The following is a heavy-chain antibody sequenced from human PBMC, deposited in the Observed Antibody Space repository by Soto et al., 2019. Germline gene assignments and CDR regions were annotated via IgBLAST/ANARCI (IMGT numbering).Heavy chain of an antibody. V-gene: IGHV1-18*01. J-gene: IGHJ3*02. Sequence: QVQLVQSGAEVKKPGASVKVYCKASGYTFTSFGISWVRQAPGQGLEWMGWISAYNGNTNYAENLQGRVTMTTDTSPSTAYMELRSLRSDDTAVYYCARDHRGGTDAFAMWCQGTMVTFSS. D-gene: IGHD2-15*01. CDR1: GYTFTSFG. CDR2: ISAYNGNT. CDR3: ARDHRGGTDAFAM.